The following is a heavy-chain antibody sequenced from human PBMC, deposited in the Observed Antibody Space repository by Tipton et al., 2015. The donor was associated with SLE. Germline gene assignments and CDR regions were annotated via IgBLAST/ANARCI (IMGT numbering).Heavy chain of an antibody. CDR3: AKDHEWLVDRGAFDV. Sequence: SLRLSCAASGFTFDDFAMSWVRQAPGKGLEWVSGINWNGFSTDYADSVKGRFSISRDNAKNSLYLQISSLRDEDTALYYCAKDHEWLVDRGAFDVWGQGTTVTVSS. D-gene: IGHD6-19*01. V-gene: IGHV3-20*04. J-gene: IGHJ3*01. CDR2: INWNGFST. CDR1: GFTFDDFA.